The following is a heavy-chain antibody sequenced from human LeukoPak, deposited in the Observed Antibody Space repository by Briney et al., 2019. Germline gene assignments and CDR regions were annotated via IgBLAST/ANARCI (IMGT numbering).Heavy chain of an antibody. D-gene: IGHD6-25*01. CDR2: INPNSGGT. Sequence: GASVKVSCKASGYTFTGYYMHWVRQAPGQGLEWMGWINPNSGGTNYAQKFQGRVTMTRDTSISTAYMELSSLRSEDTAVYYCAADSSGHPEYYYYMDVWGKGTTVTVPS. J-gene: IGHJ6*03. V-gene: IGHV1-2*02. CDR3: AADSSGHPEYYYYMDV. CDR1: GYTFTGYY.